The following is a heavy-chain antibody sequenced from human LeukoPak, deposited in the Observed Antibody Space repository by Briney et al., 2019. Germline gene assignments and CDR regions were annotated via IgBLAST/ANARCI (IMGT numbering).Heavy chain of an antibody. CDR2: IYSGWST. Sequence: GGSLRLFCASSGFTVSSNYMSWVRQAPGKGLEWVSVIYSGWSTYYSDSVKGRVTISRDNSKNTRYLQINSLRAEDTAVYYCARVRDRYHDYWGQGNLVTVSS. V-gene: IGHV3-66*01. CDR3: ARVRDRYHDY. J-gene: IGHJ4*02. D-gene: IGHD5-24*01. CDR1: GFTVSSNY.